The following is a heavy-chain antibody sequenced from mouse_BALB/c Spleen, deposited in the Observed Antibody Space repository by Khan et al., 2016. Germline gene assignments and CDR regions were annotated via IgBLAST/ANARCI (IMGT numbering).Heavy chain of an antibody. V-gene: IGHV1-9*01. CDR2: ILPGTGNT. CDR1: GYTFSSYW. Sequence: QVQLQQPGAELMKPGASVKISCKATGYTFSSYWIEWVKQRPGHGLEWIGEILPGTGNTNYNEKFKGKATFTADTSSNTAYLQLSSLTSEDSAVYYCGSASCSHYYALDYWGQGTTVTVSS. CDR3: GSASCSHYYALDY. J-gene: IGHJ4*01. D-gene: IGHD1-1*01.